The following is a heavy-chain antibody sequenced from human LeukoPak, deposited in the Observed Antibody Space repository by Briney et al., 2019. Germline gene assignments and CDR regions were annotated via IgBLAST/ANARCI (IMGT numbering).Heavy chain of an antibody. V-gene: IGHV3-23*01. CDR3: AREEWVSSAFDI. CDR1: GFTFSCYA. Sequence: PGGSLRLSCAASGFTFSCYAMSWVRQAPGEGLEWVSAISGSGGSTYYADSVKGRFTISRDSSKNTLYLQMNSLRAEDTAVYYCAREEWVSSAFDIWGQGTMVTVSS. CDR2: ISGSGGST. D-gene: IGHD3-3*01. J-gene: IGHJ3*02.